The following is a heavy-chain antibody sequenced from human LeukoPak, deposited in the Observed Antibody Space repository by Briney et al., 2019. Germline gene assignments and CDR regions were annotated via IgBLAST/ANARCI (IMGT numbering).Heavy chain of an antibody. CDR3: AKRGVVIRVILVGFHKEAYYFDS. D-gene: IGHD3-22*01. CDR1: GITLSNYA. Sequence: GGSLRLSCAVSGITLSNYAMSWVRQAPGKGLEWVAGISGSGGGTHYADSVKGRFTISRDNPKNTLYLQMNNLRAGDTAVYFCAKRGVVIRVILVGFHKEAYYFDSWGQEPWSPSPQ. J-gene: IGHJ4*01. V-gene: IGHV3-23*01. CDR2: ISGSGGGT.